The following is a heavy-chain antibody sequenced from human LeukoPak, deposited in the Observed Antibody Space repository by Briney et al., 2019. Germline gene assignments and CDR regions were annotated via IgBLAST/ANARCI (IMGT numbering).Heavy chain of an antibody. V-gene: IGHV3-23*01. D-gene: IGHD5-18*01. J-gene: IGHJ4*02. CDR2: ISGSGGST. Sequence: GGSLRLSRAASGFTLSSYAMSWVRQAPGKGLEWVSAISGSGGSTYYSDSVTGRFTISRDNSKNTLYLQMNSLRAEDTAVYYCAKDDSYGFSWGQGTLVTVSS. CDR3: AKDDSYGFS. CDR1: GFTLSSYA.